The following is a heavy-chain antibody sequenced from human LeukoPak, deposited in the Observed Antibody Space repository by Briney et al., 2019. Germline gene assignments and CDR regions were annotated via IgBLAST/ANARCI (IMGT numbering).Heavy chain of an antibody. J-gene: IGHJ1*01. CDR2: ISSSSGTI. CDR1: GFTFSDFA. CDR3: ARDLAGGGSYMYSQL. Sequence: GGSLRLSCEASGFTFSDFAMNWVRQFPGKGLEWVSYISSSSGTIYYADSLKGRFTISRDNAKNSLYLQMNSLRDEDTAIYYCARDLAGGGSYMYSQLGGQGPWVTVSS. D-gene: IGHD1-26*01. V-gene: IGHV3-48*02.